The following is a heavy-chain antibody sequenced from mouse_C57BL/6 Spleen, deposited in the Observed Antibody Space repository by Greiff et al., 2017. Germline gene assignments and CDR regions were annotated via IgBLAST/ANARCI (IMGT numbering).Heavy chain of an antibody. J-gene: IGHJ4*01. Sequence: VQLQQSGPELVKPGASVKISCKASGYTFTDYYINWVKQRPGQGLEWIGWIFPGSGSTYYNEKFKGKATLTVDKSSSTAYMLLSSLTSEDSAVYFCARSGGAVVATDYAMDYWGQGTSVTVSS. CDR3: ARSGGAVVATDYAMDY. D-gene: IGHD1-1*01. CDR2: IFPGSGST. V-gene: IGHV1-75*01. CDR1: GYTFTDYY.